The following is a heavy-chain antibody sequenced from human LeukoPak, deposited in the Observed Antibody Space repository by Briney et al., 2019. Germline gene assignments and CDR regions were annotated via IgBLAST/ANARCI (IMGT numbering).Heavy chain of an antibody. D-gene: IGHD3-3*01. Sequence: SETLSLTCAVYGGSFSGYYWSWIRQPPGKGLEWIGEINHSGSTNYNPSLKSRVTISVDTSKNQFSLKLSSVTAADTAVYCCARERFLEWLLMNRGSYFDYWGQGTLVTVSS. CDR2: INHSGST. CDR3: ARERFLEWLLMNRGSYFDY. CDR1: GGSFSGYY. V-gene: IGHV4-34*01. J-gene: IGHJ4*02.